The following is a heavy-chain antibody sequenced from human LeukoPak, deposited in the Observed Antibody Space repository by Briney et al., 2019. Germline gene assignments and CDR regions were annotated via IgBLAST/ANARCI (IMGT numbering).Heavy chain of an antibody. Sequence: GGSLRLSCAASGFTFSSYWMHWVRQAPGKGLVWVSRISDGGSTTTYADSVKGRFTISRDNSKNTLYLQMNSLRAEDTAVYYCAKDQFIVGAHLPGDYWGQGTLVTVSS. CDR2: ISDGGSTT. CDR1: GFTFSSYW. J-gene: IGHJ4*02. CDR3: AKDQFIVGAHLPGDY. V-gene: IGHV3-74*01. D-gene: IGHD1-26*01.